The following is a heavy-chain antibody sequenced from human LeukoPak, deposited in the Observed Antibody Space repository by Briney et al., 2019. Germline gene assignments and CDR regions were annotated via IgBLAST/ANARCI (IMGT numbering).Heavy chain of an antibody. Sequence: ASVKVSCKASGYTFTSYDINWVRQATGQGLEWMGWMNPNSGNTGYSQKFQGRVTMTRNTSISTAYMELSSLRSEDTAVYYCARTYYDSSGYSGFDYWGQGTLVTVSS. J-gene: IGHJ4*02. CDR2: MNPNSGNT. CDR3: ARTYYDSSGYSGFDY. D-gene: IGHD3-22*01. V-gene: IGHV1-8*01. CDR1: GYTFTSYD.